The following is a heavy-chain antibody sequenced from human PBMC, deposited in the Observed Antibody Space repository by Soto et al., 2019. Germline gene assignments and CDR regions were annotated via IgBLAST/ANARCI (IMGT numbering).Heavy chain of an antibody. Sequence: SVKVSCKASGGTFSTSSFVWVRQGPGQGLEWMGGIIPIFTRTNFAQKFQGRVTFSADESTRTTYMELRSLTSEDTAMYYCARDVVRSTAGDSWGQGTLVTVSS. J-gene: IGHJ4*02. CDR2: IIPIFTRT. CDR1: GGTFSTSS. CDR3: ARDVVRSTAGDS. D-gene: IGHD2-15*01. V-gene: IGHV1-69*13.